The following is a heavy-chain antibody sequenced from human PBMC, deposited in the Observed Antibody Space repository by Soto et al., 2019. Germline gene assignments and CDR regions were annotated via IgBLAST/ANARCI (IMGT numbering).Heavy chain of an antibody. CDR1: GGSISSYF. CDR3: ARDNGYCTGGICYGSFDS. Sequence: SETLSLTCTVSGGSISSYFWSWIRQPPGKGLQWIGFIYYRGNTYYNPSLKSRVTISVDTSKNQFSLKLRSVTAADTAIYYCARDNGYCTGGICYGSFDSWGQGTLVTVS. J-gene: IGHJ4*02. D-gene: IGHD2-8*02. CDR2: IYYRGNT. V-gene: IGHV4-59*01.